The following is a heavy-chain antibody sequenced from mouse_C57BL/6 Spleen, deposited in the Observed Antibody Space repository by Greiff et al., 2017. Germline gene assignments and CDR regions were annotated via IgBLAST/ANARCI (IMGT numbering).Heavy chain of an antibody. D-gene: IGHD2-3*01. CDR3: ARHEEVPRDGYYPFDY. CDR2: FYPGSGSI. CDR1: GYTFTEYT. J-gene: IGHJ2*01. V-gene: IGHV1-62-2*01. Sequence: VKLMESGAELVKPGASVKLSCKASGYTFTEYTIHWVKQRSGQGLEWIGWFYPGSGSIKYNEKFKDKATLTADKSSSTVYMELSRLTSEDSAVYFCARHEEVPRDGYYPFDYWGQGTTLTVSS.